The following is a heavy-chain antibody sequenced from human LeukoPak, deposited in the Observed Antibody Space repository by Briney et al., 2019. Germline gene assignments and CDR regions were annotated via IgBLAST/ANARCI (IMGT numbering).Heavy chain of an antibody. CDR2: MSGSGDST. CDR1: GFTFNNYG. J-gene: IGHJ4*02. CDR3: AKSLVLRKSRGY. Sequence: GGSLRLSCAASGFTFNNYGMSGVRQAPGKGLEWVSGMSGSGDSTDYADSVKGRFTISRDNSKNTLYVQMNSLRAGVTAVYYCAKSLVLRKSRGYWGQGTLVTVSS. D-gene: IGHD3-16*02. V-gene: IGHV3-23*01.